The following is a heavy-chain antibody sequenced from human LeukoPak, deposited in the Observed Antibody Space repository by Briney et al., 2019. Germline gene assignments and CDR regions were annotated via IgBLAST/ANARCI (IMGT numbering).Heavy chain of an antibody. J-gene: IGHJ3*02. V-gene: IGHV3-53*01. D-gene: IGHD4-23*01. CDR2: IYSGGAT. Sequence: GSLRLSCAASGFTVISTYMSWVRQAPGKGLEWVSIIYSGGATYYAASVKGRFTISRDNSKNTLYLQMNSLRAEDTAVYYCATFYGGNSRGAFDIWGQGTMVTVSS. CDR3: ATFYGGNSRGAFDI. CDR1: GFTVISTY.